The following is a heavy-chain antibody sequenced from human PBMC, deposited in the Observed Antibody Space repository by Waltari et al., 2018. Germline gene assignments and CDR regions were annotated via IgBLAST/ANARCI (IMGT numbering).Heavy chain of an antibody. CDR1: GFPLSTSGMR. D-gene: IGHD1-7*01. J-gene: IGHJ6*03. CDR3: ARTSGTNYYYYMDV. Sequence: QVTLKESGPALVKPTQTLTLTCTFSGFPLSTSGMRVSWILQPPGKALEWLARIDWDDDKLYSTSLKTRLTISKDTSKNQVVLTMTNMDPVDTATYYCARTSGTNYYYYMDVWGKGTMVTVSS. CDR2: IDWDDDK. V-gene: IGHV2-70*04.